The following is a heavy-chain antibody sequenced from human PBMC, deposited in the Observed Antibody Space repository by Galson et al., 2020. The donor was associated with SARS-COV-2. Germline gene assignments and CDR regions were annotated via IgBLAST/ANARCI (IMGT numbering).Heavy chain of an antibody. Sequence: SLRLSCAASGFTFSSYGMHWVRQAPGKGLEWVAVIWYDGSNKYYADSVKGRFTISRDNSKNTLYLQMNSLRAEDTAVYYCARDQDIVVVPAAMLGGNYYMDVWGKGTTVTVSS. CDR3: ARDQDIVVVPAAMLGGNYYMDV. D-gene: IGHD2-2*01. V-gene: IGHV3-33*01. CDR1: GFTFSSYG. J-gene: IGHJ6*03. CDR2: IWYDGSNK.